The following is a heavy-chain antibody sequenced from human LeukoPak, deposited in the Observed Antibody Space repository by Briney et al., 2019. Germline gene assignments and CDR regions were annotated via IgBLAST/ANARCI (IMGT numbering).Heavy chain of an antibody. CDR3: ARDLRVGGNSGWYAFDI. Sequence: PSETLSLTCAVSGGSISSYYWSWIRQPPGKGLEWIGYIYYSGSTNYNPSLQSRVTISVDTSKNQFSLELRSVTAADTAVYYCARDLRVGGNSGWYAFDIWGQGTMVTVSS. D-gene: IGHD6-19*01. CDR1: GGSISSYY. V-gene: IGHV4-59*01. J-gene: IGHJ3*02. CDR2: IYYSGST.